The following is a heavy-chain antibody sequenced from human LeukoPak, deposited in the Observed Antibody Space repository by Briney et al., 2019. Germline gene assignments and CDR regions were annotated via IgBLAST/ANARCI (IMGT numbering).Heavy chain of an antibody. V-gene: IGHV4-34*01. CDR2: INHSGST. Sequence: PSETLSLTCAVYGGSFSGYYWSWIRQPPGKGLEWIGEINHSGSTNYNPSLKSRVTISVDTSKNQFSLKLSSVTAADTAVYYCARASIAVAGLDYWGQEPRSPSPQ. D-gene: IGHD6-19*01. CDR3: ARASIAVAGLDY. J-gene: IGHJ4*01. CDR1: GGSFSGYY.